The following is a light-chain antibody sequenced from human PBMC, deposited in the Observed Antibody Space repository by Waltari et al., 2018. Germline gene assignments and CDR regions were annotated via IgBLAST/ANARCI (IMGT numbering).Light chain of an antibody. J-gene: IGLJ3*02. V-gene: IGLV2-14*01. CDR1: SSDVGFYNY. Sequence: QSALTQPASVSGSPGQSITIPCTGTSSDVGFYNYVYWYQQHPGKAPKLMIYDVSERPSGGSNRFSGSKSGNTASLTISGLQAEDEADYYCNSYAGSSSWVFGGGTKLTVL. CDR2: DVS. CDR3: NSYAGSSSWV.